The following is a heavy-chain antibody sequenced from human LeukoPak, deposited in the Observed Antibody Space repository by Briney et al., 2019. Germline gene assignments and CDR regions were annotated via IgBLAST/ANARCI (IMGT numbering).Heavy chain of an antibody. D-gene: IGHD1/OR15-1a*01. Sequence: GGSLRLSCAASGFTFSSYGMHWVRQAPGKGLEWVAVIWYDGSNKYYADSVKGRFTISRDNSKNTLYLQMNSLRAEDTAVYYCVTTSLQGLHYFDYWGQGTLVTVSS. J-gene: IGHJ4*02. CDR2: IWYDGSNK. CDR3: VTTSLQGLHYFDY. V-gene: IGHV3-33*01. CDR1: GFTFSSYG.